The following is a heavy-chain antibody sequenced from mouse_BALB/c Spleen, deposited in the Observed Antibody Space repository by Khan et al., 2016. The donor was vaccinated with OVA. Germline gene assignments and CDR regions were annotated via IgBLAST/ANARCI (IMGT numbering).Heavy chain of an antibody. CDR3: SRDGYYETDFDY. D-gene: IGHD2-3*01. J-gene: IGHJ2*01. CDR1: EFTFSNYG. Sequence: EVELVESGGGLVQPGGSLKLSCAASEFTFSNYGMSWVRQTPDKRLELVATINSNGGSTYYPDTVKGRFTISRDNGQTTLYLQMSSRRSEDTGMYYCSRDGYYETDFDYWGQGTALTVSS. V-gene: IGHV5-6-3*01. CDR2: INSNGGST.